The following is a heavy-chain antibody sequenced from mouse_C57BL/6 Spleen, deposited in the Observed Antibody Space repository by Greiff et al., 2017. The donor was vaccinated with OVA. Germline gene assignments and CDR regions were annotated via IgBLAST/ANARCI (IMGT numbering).Heavy chain of an antibody. J-gene: IGHJ4*01. CDR1: GFTFSDYY. CDR2: INYDGSST. V-gene: IGHV5-16*01. Sequence: DVKLVESEGGLVQPGSSMKLSCTASGFTFSDYYMAWVRQVPEKGLEWVANINYDGSSTYYLDSLKSRFIISRDNAKNILYLQMSSLKSEDTATYYCARDSVYYAMGYWGQGTSVTVSS. CDR3: ARDSVYYAMGY.